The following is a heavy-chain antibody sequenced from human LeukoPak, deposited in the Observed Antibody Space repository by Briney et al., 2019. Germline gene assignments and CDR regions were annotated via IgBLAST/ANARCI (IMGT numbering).Heavy chain of an antibody. CDR3: ARVFYSSGWYGNFDY. J-gene: IGHJ4*02. CDR1: GFTFSSYA. D-gene: IGHD6-19*01. V-gene: IGHV3-30*04. Sequence: PGGSLRLSCAASGFTFSSYAMHWVRQAPGKGLEWGAVITYDGSNKDYADSVKARFTISRDNSKNTLYLQMNSLRAEDTAVYYCARVFYSSGWYGNFDYWGQGTLVTVSS. CDR2: ITYDGSNK.